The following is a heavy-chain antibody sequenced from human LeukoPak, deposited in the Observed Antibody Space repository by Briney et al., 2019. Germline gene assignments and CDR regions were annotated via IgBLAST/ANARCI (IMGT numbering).Heavy chain of an antibody. J-gene: IGHJ4*02. D-gene: IGHD3-10*01. V-gene: IGHV5-51*01. CDR2: IYPGDSDT. CDR3: ARPFYGSGSYYFDY. CDR1: GYTFTSYW. Sequence: GASVKVSCKASGYTFTSYWIGWVRQMPGKGLEWMGIIYPGDSDTRYSPSFQGQVTISADKSISTAYLQWSSLKASDTAMYYCARPFYGSGSYYFDYWGQGTLVTVSS.